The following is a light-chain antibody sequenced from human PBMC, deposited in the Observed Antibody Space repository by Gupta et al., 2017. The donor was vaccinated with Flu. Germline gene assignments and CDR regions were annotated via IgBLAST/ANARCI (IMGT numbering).Light chain of an antibody. CDR2: RNN. CDR1: SSNIGSNY. V-gene: IGLV1-47*01. CDR3: AAWDDSLSGRV. Sequence: QSVLTQPPSASGTPGQSVTISCPRSSSNIGSNYVYWYQQLPGTAPKLLIYRNNQRPSGVPDRFSGSKSGTSASLAISGLRSEDEADYYCAAWDDSLSGRVFGGGTKLTVL. J-gene: IGLJ3*02.